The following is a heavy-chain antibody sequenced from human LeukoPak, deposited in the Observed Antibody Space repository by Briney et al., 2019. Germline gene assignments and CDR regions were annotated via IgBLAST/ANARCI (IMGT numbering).Heavy chain of an antibody. CDR2: INHSGST. Sequence: SETLSLTCAVYGGSFSGYYWSWIRQPPGKGLEWIGEINHSGSTNYNPSLKSRVTISVDTSKNQISLKLSSVTAADTAVYYCARSQPAGYFDYWGQGTLVTVSS. D-gene: IGHD1-14*01. V-gene: IGHV4-34*01. CDR3: ARSQPAGYFDY. J-gene: IGHJ4*02. CDR1: GGSFSGYY.